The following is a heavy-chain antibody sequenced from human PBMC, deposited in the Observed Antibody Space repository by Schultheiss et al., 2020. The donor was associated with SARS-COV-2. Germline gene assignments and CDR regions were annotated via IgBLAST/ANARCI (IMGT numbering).Heavy chain of an antibody. CDR1: GFTFSSYS. D-gene: IGHD1-26*01. CDR2: ISSSSSYI. V-gene: IGHV3-21*01. CDR3: ARVPRGGVGPEQGPDY. J-gene: IGHJ4*02. Sequence: GGSLRLSCAASGFTFSSYSMNWVRQAPGKGLEWVSSISSSSSYIYYADSVKGRFTISRDNAKNSLYLQMNSLRAEDTAVYYCARVPRGGVGPEQGPDYWGQGTLVTVSS.